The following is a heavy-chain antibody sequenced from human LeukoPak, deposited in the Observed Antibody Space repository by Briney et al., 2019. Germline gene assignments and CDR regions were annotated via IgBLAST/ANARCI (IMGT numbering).Heavy chain of an antibody. V-gene: IGHV4-4*07. CDR1: GGSVSSYY. CDR2: ILTSGTT. J-gene: IGHJ6*03. Sequence: PPETLSLTCSVSGGSVSSYYWNWVRQSAEKGLEWIGRILTSGTTNFNPSLKSRVTMSVDTSKNQFSLKLSSVTAADTAVYYCATDRYYYMDVWGKGTTVTVSS. CDR3: ATDRYYYMDV.